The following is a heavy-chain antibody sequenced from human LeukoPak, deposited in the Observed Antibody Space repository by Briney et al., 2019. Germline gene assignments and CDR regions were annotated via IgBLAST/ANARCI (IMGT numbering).Heavy chain of an antibody. D-gene: IGHD3-10*01. Sequence: GGSLRLSCAASGFTFDDYTMHWVRQAPGKGLEWVSLISWDGGSTYYADFVKGRFTISRDNSKNTLYLQMNSLRAEDTAVFYCARARRSGGITMVRGVKDRGWFDSWGQGILVTVSS. V-gene: IGHV3-43*01. CDR2: ISWDGGST. J-gene: IGHJ5*01. CDR1: GFTFDDYT. CDR3: ARARRSGGITMVRGVKDRGWFDS.